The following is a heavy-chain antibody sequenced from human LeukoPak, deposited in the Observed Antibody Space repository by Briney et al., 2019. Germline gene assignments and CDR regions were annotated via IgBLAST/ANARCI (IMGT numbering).Heavy chain of an antibody. CDR1: GASFSGYY. Sequence: SETLSLTCAVYGASFSGYYWSWIRQPPGKGLEWIGEINHSGSTNYNPSLKSRVTISVDTSKNQFSLKLSSVTAADTAVYYCARGIVVVVAATPGYFDYWGQGTLVTVSS. D-gene: IGHD2-15*01. CDR2: INHSGST. J-gene: IGHJ4*02. V-gene: IGHV4-34*01. CDR3: ARGIVVVVAATPGYFDY.